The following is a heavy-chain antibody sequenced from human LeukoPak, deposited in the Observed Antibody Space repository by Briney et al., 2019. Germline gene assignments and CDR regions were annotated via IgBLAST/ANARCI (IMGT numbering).Heavy chain of an antibody. Sequence: GGSLRLSCAASGFTFSNCGMSWVRQAPGKGLEWVSTISGSGGTTNYADSVNGRFTISRDNSKNTLYLQMNSLRAEDTALYYCAKVVWGNFRYLDYWGQGALATVSS. J-gene: IGHJ4*02. D-gene: IGHD3-16*02. CDR3: AKVVWGNFRYLDY. CDR2: ISGSGGTT. V-gene: IGHV3-23*01. CDR1: GFTFSNCG.